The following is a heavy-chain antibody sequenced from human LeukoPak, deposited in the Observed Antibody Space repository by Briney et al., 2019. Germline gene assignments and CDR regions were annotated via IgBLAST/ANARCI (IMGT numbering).Heavy chain of an antibody. Sequence: GGSLRLSCAASGFTFKRYHMSWVRQAPGKGLEWVASISYDGSNKYYGDSVQGRFTISRDRPQSTLYLQMNNLRTDDTAVYYCARVRDGSVRGGFDIWGQGTLVSVSS. CDR3: ARVRDGSVRGGFDI. D-gene: IGHD3-10*01. J-gene: IGHJ3*02. V-gene: IGHV3-30-3*01. CDR2: ISYDGSNK. CDR1: GFTFKRYH.